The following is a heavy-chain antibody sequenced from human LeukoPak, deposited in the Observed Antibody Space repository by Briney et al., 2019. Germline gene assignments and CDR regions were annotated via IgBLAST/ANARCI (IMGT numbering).Heavy chain of an antibody. V-gene: IGHV3-23*01. J-gene: IGHJ4*02. CDR1: GFTFSSYA. Sequence: PGGSLRLSCAASGFTFSSYAMSWVRQAPGKGLEWVSGINSGGSGARTYYADSVKGRFSISRDNSKNTLYLQMNSLRAEDTAVYYCAKELDSSGYFDYWGQGTLVTVSS. CDR2: INSGGSGART. D-gene: IGHD3-22*01. CDR3: AKELDSSGYFDY.